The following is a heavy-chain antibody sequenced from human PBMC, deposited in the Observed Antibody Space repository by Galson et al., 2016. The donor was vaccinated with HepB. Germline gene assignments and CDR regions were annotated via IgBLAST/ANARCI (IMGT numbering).Heavy chain of an antibody. V-gene: IGHV1-8*01. Sequence: VKVSCKASGYTFGSYDMYWMRQATGQGLEWMGWVNPNSGNTGYAQRFQGRVTMTRNISISTVYMELSSLRSEDTAVYYCARGGLRNSGGYSRGFFYFGMDVWGQGTTVSVSS. CDR3: ARGGLRNSGGYSRGFFYFGMDV. CDR1: GYTFGSYD. CDR2: VNPNSGNT. D-gene: IGHD3-22*01. J-gene: IGHJ6*02.